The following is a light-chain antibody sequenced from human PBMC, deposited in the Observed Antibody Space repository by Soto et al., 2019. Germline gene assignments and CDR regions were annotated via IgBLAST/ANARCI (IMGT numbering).Light chain of an antibody. CDR3: CSYAGSSLLV. J-gene: IGLJ3*02. Sequence: LTQPASVSGSPGQSITISCTGTSSDVGSYNLVSWYQHLPGKAPKLIIYEVTERPSGISSRFSGSKSGNTASLTISGLQGEDEAYYYCCSYAGSSLLVFGGGTKLTVL. CDR1: SSDVGSYNL. CDR2: EVT. V-gene: IGLV2-23*02.